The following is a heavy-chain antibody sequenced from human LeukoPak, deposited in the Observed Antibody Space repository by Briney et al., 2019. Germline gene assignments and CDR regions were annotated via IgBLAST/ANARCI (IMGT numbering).Heavy chain of an antibody. J-gene: IGHJ2*01. CDR3: ARRLQQWLARGWYFDL. CDR2: IYTSGST. CDR1: GGSISSGSYY. D-gene: IGHD6-19*01. V-gene: IGHV4-61*02. Sequence: SQTLSLTCTVSGGSISSGSYYWSWIRQPAGKGLEWIGRIYTSGSTNYNPSLKSRVTISVDTSKNQFSLKLSSVTAADTAVYYCARRLQQWLARGWYFDLWGRGTLVTVSS.